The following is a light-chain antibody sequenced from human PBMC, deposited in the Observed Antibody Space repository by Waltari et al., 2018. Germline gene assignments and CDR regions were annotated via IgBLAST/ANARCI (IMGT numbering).Light chain of an antibody. CDR1: SSDVGSYNL. J-gene: IGLJ1*01. CDR3: CSYAGGSTYV. Sequence: QSALTQPASVSGSPGQSITIPCTGTSSDVGSYNLVSWYQQHPGKAPKLMIYEGSKRPSGVSNRVSGSKSGNTDSLTISGLQAEDEADYYCCSYAGGSTYVFGTGTKVTVL. V-gene: IGLV2-23*01. CDR2: EGS.